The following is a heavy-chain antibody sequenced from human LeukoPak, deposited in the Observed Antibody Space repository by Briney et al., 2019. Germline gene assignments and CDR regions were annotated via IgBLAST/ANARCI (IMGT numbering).Heavy chain of an antibody. CDR1: GGSISSSSYY. CDR3: ARPSGSYSRWFDP. J-gene: IGHJ5*02. D-gene: IGHD1-26*01. CDR2: IYYSGST. V-gene: IGHV4-39*01. Sequence: SENLSLTCTVSGGSISSSSYYWGWIRQPPGKGLEWIGSIYYSGSTYYNPSLKSRVTISVDTSKNQFSLKLSSVTAADTAVYYCARPSGSYSRWFDPWGQGTLVTVSS.